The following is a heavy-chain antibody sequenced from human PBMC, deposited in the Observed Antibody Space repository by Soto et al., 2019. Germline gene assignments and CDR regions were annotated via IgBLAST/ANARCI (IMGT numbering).Heavy chain of an antibody. Sequence: SETRSPSCDVACVSIDAYYWRWIRQSPGEVREWIGYISDGGITNYNPSLKGRVTMSVDTSKNQVSLKLSAVTAADTATYFCGGYCSSSLCPEDHYCALEVWGQGTTVTVSS. CDR3: GGYCSSSLCPEDHYCALEV. D-gene: IGHD2-2*01. CDR2: ISDGGIT. J-gene: IGHJ6*02. V-gene: IGHV4-59*01. CDR1: CVSIDAYY.